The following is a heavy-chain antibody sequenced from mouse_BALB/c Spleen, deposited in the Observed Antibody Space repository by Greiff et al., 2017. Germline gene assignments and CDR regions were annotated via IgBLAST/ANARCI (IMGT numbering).Heavy chain of an antibody. CDR2: IYPGDGDT. V-gene: IGHV1-80*01. CDR1: GYAFSSYW. CDR3: ARLFTVDY. J-gene: IGHJ4*01. Sequence: VQLQESGAELVRPGSSVKISCKASGYAFSSYWMNWVKQRPGQGLEWIGQIYPGDGDTNYNGKFKGKATLTADKSSSTAYMQLSSLTSEDSAVYFCARLFTVDYWGQGTSVTVSS.